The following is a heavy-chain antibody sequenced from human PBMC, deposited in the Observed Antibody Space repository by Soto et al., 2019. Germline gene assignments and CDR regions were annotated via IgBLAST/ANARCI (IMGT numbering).Heavy chain of an antibody. J-gene: IGHJ3*02. CDR3: ARGATMRSDAFDI. Sequence: GASVKVSCKASGGTFSSYAISWVRQAPGQRLEWMGWIIATIGTAKYSQKFQGRVTITRDTSASTAYMELSSLRSEDTAVYYCARGATMRSDAFDIWGQGTMVTVSS. V-gene: IGHV1-69*05. D-gene: IGHD3-22*01. CDR1: GGTFSSYA. CDR2: IIATIGTA.